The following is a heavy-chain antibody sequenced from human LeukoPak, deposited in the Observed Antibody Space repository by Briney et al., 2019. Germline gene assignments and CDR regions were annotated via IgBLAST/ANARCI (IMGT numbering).Heavy chain of an antibody. CDR1: GGSISSSNYY. J-gene: IGHJ4*02. CDR2: VHYTGGT. CDR3: ARQTTVYSSGRHFDY. V-gene: IGHV4-39*01. D-gene: IGHD6-19*01. Sequence: PSETLSLTCTVSGGSISSSNYYWGWIRQPPGKGLEWVGSVHYTGGTYYNPSLKSRVTMSVDTSKNQFSLKLSSVTAADTAGYYCARQTTVYSSGRHFDYWGQGTLVTVFS.